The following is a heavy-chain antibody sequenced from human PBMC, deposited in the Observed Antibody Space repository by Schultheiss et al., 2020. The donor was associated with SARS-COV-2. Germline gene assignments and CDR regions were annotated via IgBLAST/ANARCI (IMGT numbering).Heavy chain of an antibody. V-gene: IGHV3-21*04. CDR3: ARVIAVAGGGAFDI. CDR1: GFTVSSNY. D-gene: IGHD6-19*01. Sequence: GGSLRLSCAASGFTVSSNYMSWVRQAPGKGLEWVSAISGSGGSTYYADSVKGRFTISRDNAKNSLYLQMNSLRAEDTAVYYCARVIAVAGGGAFDIWGQGTMVTVSS. J-gene: IGHJ3*02. CDR2: ISGSGGST.